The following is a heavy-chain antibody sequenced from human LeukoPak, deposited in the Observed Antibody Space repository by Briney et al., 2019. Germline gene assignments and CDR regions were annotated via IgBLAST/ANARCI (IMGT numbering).Heavy chain of an antibody. Sequence: GGSLRLSCAASGFTFSSYAMSWVRQVPGKGLEWVSGISGSGASTNYADSVKGRFTISRDNSKNTLYLQMNSLRVEDTAVYYCAKEEWERKYFHGVDVWGQGTTVTVFS. D-gene: IGHD1-26*01. J-gene: IGHJ6*02. CDR1: GFTFSSYA. CDR3: AKEEWERKYFHGVDV. CDR2: ISGSGAST. V-gene: IGHV3-23*01.